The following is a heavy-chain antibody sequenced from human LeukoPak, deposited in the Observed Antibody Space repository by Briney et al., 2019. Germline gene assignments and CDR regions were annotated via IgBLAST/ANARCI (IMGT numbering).Heavy chain of an antibody. D-gene: IGHD3-22*01. J-gene: IGHJ4*02. CDR1: GGSFSGYY. V-gene: IGHV4-34*01. CDR3: ARHRTYYYDSSAQPPGY. CDR2: INHSGST. Sequence: SETLSLTCAVYGGSFSGYYWIWIRQPPGKGLEWIGEINHSGSTNYNPSLKSRVTISVDTSKNQFSLKLSSVTAADTAVYYCARHRTYYYDSSAQPPGYWGQGTLVTVSS.